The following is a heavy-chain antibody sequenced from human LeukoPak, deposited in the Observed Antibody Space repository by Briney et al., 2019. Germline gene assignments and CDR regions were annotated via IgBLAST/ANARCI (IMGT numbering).Heavy chain of an antibody. Sequence: GGSLRLSCAASGFTVSSNYMSWVRQAPGKGLEWVSVIYSGGSTYYADSVKGRFTISRDNSKNTLYLQMNSLRAENTAVYYCARGSATGYYMGIYFDYWGQGTLVTVSS. CDR1: GFTVSSNY. J-gene: IGHJ4*02. CDR2: IYSGGST. V-gene: IGHV3-53*01. D-gene: IGHD3-9*01. CDR3: ARGSATGYYMGIYFDY.